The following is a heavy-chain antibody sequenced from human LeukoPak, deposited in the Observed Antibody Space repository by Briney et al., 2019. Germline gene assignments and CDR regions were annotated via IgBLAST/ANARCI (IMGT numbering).Heavy chain of an antibody. Sequence: ASVKVSCKASGYTFTSYAMNWVRQAPGQGLEWMGWINTNTGNPTYAQGFTGRFVFSLDTSVSTAYLQISSLKAEDTAVYYCASGAITMVRGVQTGLDYWGQGTLVTVPS. CDR3: ASGAITMVRGVQTGLDY. V-gene: IGHV7-4-1*02. CDR1: GYTFTSYA. CDR2: INTNTGNP. J-gene: IGHJ4*02. D-gene: IGHD3-10*01.